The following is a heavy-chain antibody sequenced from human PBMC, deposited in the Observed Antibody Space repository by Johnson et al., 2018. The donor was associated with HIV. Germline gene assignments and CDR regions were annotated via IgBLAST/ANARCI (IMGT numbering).Heavy chain of an antibody. Sequence: VQLVESGGGLIQPGGSLRLSCAASGFTVSSNYMSWVRQAPGKGLEWVSVIYSGGRTYYADSVQGRFTISRDYSKHTLYLQMNSRRAEDTAVYYCASLSGRYCSGGSCPLGAFDIWGQGTMVTVSS. D-gene: IGHD2-15*01. CDR2: IYSGGRT. CDR3: ASLSGRYCSGGSCPLGAFDI. J-gene: IGHJ3*02. V-gene: IGHV3-66*03. CDR1: GFTVSSNY.